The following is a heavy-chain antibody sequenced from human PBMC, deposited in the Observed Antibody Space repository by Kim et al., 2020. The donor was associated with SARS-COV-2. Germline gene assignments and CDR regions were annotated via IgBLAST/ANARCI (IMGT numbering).Heavy chain of an antibody. CDR1: GGSVSSGSYY. CDR3: ASNVWGSYRLDY. J-gene: IGHJ4*02. V-gene: IGHV4-61*01. D-gene: IGHD3-16*02. CDR2: IYYSGST. Sequence: SETLSLTCTVSGGSVSSGSYYWSWIRQPPGKGLEWIGYIYYSGSTNYNPSLKSRVTISLDTSKNQFSLKLNSVTAADTAVYYCASNVWGSYRLDYWGQGTLVTVSS.